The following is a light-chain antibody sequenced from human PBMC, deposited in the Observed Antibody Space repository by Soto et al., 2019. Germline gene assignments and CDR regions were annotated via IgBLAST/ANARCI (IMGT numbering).Light chain of an antibody. CDR2: AAF. V-gene: IGKV1-9*01. CDR1: QGISNY. J-gene: IGKJ1*01. CDR3: QQLSSYPPT. Sequence: DIQLTQSPSFLSASIGDRVTITCRASQGISNYLAWYLQKPGKATKLLIYAAFSLQSGVPSRCSGSGSGTEFTLAISSLQPEDSATYYCQQLSSYPPTFGQGTKVEIK.